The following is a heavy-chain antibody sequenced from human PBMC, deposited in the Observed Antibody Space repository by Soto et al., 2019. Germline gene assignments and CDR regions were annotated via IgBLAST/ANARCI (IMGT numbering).Heavy chain of an antibody. J-gene: IGHJ4*02. V-gene: IGHV1-69*13. CDR3: ARGSNGSPGYFDY. CDR2: IIPIFGTA. Sequence: SVKVSCKASGCTFSSYAISCVRQAPGQGLEWMGGIIPIFGTANYAQKFQGRVTITADESTSTAYMELSSLRSEDTAVYYCARGSNGSPGYFDYWGQGTLVTVSS. D-gene: IGHD1-26*01. CDR1: GCTFSSYA.